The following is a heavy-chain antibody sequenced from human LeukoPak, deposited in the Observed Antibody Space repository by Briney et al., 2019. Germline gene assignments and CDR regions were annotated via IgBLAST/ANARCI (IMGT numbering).Heavy chain of an antibody. V-gene: IGHV3-21*01. Sequence: PGGSLRPSCAASGFTFSSYSMNWVRQAPGKGLEWVSSISSSSSYIYYADSVKGRFTISRDNAKNSLYLQMNSLRAEDTAVYYCARDASSDQLPGFDYWGQGTLVTVSS. CDR1: GFTFSSYS. J-gene: IGHJ4*02. D-gene: IGHD6-19*01. CDR2: ISSSSSYI. CDR3: ARDASSDQLPGFDY.